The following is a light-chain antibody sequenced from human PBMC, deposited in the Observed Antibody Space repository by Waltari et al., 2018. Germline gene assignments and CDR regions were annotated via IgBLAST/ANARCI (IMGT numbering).Light chain of an antibody. CDR3: SSYTSSGTPWV. J-gene: IGLJ3*02. Sequence: QSALTQPASVSGSPGQSITISCTGTSCDIGGYNYVSWYQEHPGRAPKLMIFDVSDRPSGVSNRFSGSKSGNTASLTISGLQADDEADYYCSSYTSSGTPWVFGGGTKLTVL. V-gene: IGLV2-14*03. CDR2: DVS. CDR1: SCDIGGYNY.